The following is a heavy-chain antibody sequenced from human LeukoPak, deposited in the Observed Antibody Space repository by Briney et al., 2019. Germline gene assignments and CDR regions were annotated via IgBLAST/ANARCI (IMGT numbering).Heavy chain of an antibody. CDR1: GGYFSSGSYF. CDR3: ASGGGDWGFHQSDY. D-gene: IGHD2-21*01. V-gene: IGHV4-61*02. CDR2: IHIHGNT. J-gene: IGHJ4*02. Sequence: PSETLSLTCTVSGGYFSSGSYFWSWIRQPAGKGLEWIGLIHIHGNTNFHPSLQSRVHISVGTAKNQFSLKLSSVTAADTAVYYCASGGGDWGFHQSDYWGQGTLVTVSS.